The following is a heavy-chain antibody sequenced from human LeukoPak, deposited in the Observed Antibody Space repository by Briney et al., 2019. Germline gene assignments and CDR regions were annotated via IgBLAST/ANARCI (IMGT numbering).Heavy chain of an antibody. CDR1: GGSISSYY. D-gene: IGHD3-10*01. Sequence: SETLSLTCTVSGGSISSYYWSWIRQPPGKGLEWIGYIYYSGSTNYNPSLKSRVTISVDTSKNQFSLKLSSVTAADTAVYYCARVYYSSDAFDIWGQGTMVTVSS. J-gene: IGHJ3*02. CDR3: ARVYYSSDAFDI. V-gene: IGHV4-59*01. CDR2: IYYSGST.